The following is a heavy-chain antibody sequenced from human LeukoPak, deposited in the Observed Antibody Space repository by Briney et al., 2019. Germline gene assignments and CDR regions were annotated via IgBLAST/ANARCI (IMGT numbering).Heavy chain of an antibody. CDR2: IIPIFGIA. J-gene: IGHJ4*02. V-gene: IGHV1-69*04. D-gene: IGHD1-26*01. CDR1: GGTFSSYA. CDR3: ARGANDIGDY. Sequence: SVKVSCKASGGTFSSYAISWVRQAPGQGLEWMGRIIPIFGIANYAQKFQGRVTITADKSTSTAYMELSSLRSEDTAVYYCARGANDIGDYWGQGTLVTVSS.